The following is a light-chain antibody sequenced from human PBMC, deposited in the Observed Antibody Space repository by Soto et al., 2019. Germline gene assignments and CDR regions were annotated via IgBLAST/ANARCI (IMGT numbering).Light chain of an antibody. CDR1: QSIAIY. CDR3: QQSYNTPRT. CDR2: AAS. V-gene: IGKV1-39*01. Sequence: DIQMTKSPSSLSASVGDRVTITCRASQSIAIYLNWYQQKPGKAPKLLIYAASSLHSGVPSRFSGSGSGTYFTLTISSLQPEDFANYYFQQSYNTPRTFGQGTKGDIK. J-gene: IGKJ1*01.